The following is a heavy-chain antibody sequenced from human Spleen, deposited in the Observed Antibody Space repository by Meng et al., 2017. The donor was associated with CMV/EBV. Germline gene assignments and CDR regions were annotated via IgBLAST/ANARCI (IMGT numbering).Heavy chain of an antibody. D-gene: IGHD4/OR15-4a*01. CDR3: VRLRVVLTTYYYDGMDV. CDR1: GFTFSSYA. Sequence: GGSLRLSCAASGFTFSSYAMSWVRQAPGKGLEWVSAISSDSIYIYYADSVKGRFTISRDNAKNSLYLQMNSLRAEDTAVYYCVRLRVVLTTYYYDGMDVWGQGTTVTVSS. CDR2: ISSDSIYI. J-gene: IGHJ6*02. V-gene: IGHV3-21*01.